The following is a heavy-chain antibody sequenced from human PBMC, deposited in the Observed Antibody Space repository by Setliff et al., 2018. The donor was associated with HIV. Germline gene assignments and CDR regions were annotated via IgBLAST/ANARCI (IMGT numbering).Heavy chain of an antibody. D-gene: IGHD3-10*01. CDR1: GRSVSTGNYY. Sequence: SETLSPTCTLSGRSVSTGNYYWNWIRLPPGKGLEWIGYIFYSGSTNYNPTLKCRVTISVDTSKTQFSLRLNSVTAADTAIYYCTRRGADSYYPRPLDVWGKGTTVTVSS. J-gene: IGHJ6*04. CDR2: IFYSGST. V-gene: IGHV4-61*01. CDR3: TRRGADSYYPRPLDV.